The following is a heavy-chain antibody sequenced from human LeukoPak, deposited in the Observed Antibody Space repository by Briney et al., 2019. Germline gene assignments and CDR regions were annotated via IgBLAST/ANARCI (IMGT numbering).Heavy chain of an antibody. V-gene: IGHV4-39*01. Sequence: PSETLSLTCTVSGGPISSYYWGWIRQPPGKGLEWIGSIYYSGSTYYNPSLKSRVTISVDTSKNQFSLKLSSVTAADTAVYYCARLRCSGGSCYPIGYWGQGTLVTVSS. CDR1: GGPISSYY. CDR2: IYYSGST. J-gene: IGHJ4*02. D-gene: IGHD2-15*01. CDR3: ARLRCSGGSCYPIGY.